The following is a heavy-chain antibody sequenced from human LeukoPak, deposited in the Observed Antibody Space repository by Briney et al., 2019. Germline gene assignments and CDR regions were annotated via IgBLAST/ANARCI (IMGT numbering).Heavy chain of an antibody. Sequence: PGGSLRLSCAASGFSISSSAMNWVRQAPGKGLEWVSSINNVASHIYYAGSVRGRFTISRDNAKNSVYLQMNSLRAEDTAVYYCAKRAVGGRSAAPLDYWGQGTLVAVSS. CDR2: INNVASHI. CDR1: GFSISSSA. V-gene: IGHV3-21*01. CDR3: AKRAVGGRSAAPLDY. J-gene: IGHJ4*02. D-gene: IGHD2-2*01.